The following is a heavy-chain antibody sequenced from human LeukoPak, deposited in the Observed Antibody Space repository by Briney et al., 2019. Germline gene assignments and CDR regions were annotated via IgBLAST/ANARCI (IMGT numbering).Heavy chain of an antibody. V-gene: IGHV4-39*07. D-gene: IGHD5-12*01. J-gene: IGHJ6*02. CDR1: GFTFNSYS. CDR3: ARVATVLGYYGMDV. CDR2: IYYSGST. Sequence: GSLRLSCTASGFTFNSYSMTWVRQAPGKGLEWIGSIYYSGSTYYNPSLKSRVTISVDTSKNQFSLKLSSVTAADTAVYYCARVATVLGYYGMDVWGQGTTVTVSS.